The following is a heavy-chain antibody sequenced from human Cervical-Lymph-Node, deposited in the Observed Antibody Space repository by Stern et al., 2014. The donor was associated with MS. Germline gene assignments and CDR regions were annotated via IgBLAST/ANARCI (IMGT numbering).Heavy chain of an antibody. Sequence: QVQLQESGPGPVKASETLSLTCSVSSVSVRSTSYYWGWVRQPPGKGLEWVASISYSGNTYYNTSLKSRVILSLDTANNQFSLKMNPGTAADTAVYYCASLRVGATRYYYHGMDVWGQGTSVTVSS. CDR1: SVSVRSTSYY. CDR2: ISYSGNT. J-gene: IGHJ6*02. D-gene: IGHD1-26*01. V-gene: IGHV4-39*01. CDR3: ASLRVGATRYYYHGMDV.